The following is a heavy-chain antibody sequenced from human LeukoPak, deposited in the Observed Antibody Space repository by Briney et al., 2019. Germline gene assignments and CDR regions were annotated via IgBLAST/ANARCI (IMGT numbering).Heavy chain of an antibody. CDR1: GDSISSSSYY. Sequence: SETLSLTGTVSGDSISSSSYYWGWVRQPPGKGLEWIGTIYYNGATQYNPSLRTRVTMSVDTSQNQFSLKLTSVTAADTAVYYCAVEVRESVSLINGDCWGQGTLVTVSS. CDR2: IYYNGAT. V-gene: IGHV4-39*07. J-gene: IGHJ4*02. D-gene: IGHD3-10*01. CDR3: AVEVRESVSLINGDC.